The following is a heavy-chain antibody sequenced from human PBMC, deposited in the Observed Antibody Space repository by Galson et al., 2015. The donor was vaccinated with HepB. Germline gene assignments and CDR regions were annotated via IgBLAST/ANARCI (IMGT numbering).Heavy chain of an antibody. J-gene: IGHJ6*02. Sequence: SETLSLTCAVYGGSFSGYYWSWIRQPPGKGLEWIGEINHSGSTNYNPSLKSRVTISVDTSKNQFSLKLSSVTAADTAVYYCARAVWDIVVVVAATRALDVWGQGTTVTVSS. CDR2: INHSGST. CDR3: ARAVWDIVVVVAATRALDV. CDR1: GGSFSGYY. V-gene: IGHV4-34*01. D-gene: IGHD2-15*01.